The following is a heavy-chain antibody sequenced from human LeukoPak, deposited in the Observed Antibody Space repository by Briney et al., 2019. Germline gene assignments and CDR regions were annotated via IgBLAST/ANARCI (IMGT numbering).Heavy chain of an antibody. V-gene: IGHV1-69*13. J-gene: IGHJ4*02. Sequence: ASLKVSCKASGGTFSSYAISWVRQAPGQGLEWMGGIIPIFGTANYAQKFQGRVTITADESTSTAYMELSSLRSEDTAVYYCARAGKDSPRYFDWLLDYWGQGTLVTVSS. CDR1: GGTFSSYA. CDR2: IIPIFGTA. D-gene: IGHD3-9*01. CDR3: ARAGKDSPRYFDWLLDY.